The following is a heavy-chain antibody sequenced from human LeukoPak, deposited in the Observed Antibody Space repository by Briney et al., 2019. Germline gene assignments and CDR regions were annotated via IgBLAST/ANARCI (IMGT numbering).Heavy chain of an antibody. CDR2: ISLTGLT. CDR3: SRENGAFSPFGY. J-gene: IGHJ4*02. D-gene: IGHD2-8*01. V-gene: IGHV4/OR15-8*02. Sequence: SGGSLRLSCVASGFTFSSYALNWVRQPPGQGLEWIGEISLTGLTRYNPSLESRVTVSLDKSKNQLSLNLTSVTAADTAVYYCSRENGAFSPFGYWGQGTLVTVLS. CDR1: GFTFSSYAL.